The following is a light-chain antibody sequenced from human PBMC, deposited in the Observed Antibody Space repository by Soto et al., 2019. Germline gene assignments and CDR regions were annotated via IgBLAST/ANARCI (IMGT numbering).Light chain of an antibody. J-gene: IGLJ1*01. CDR1: SSDIGGYNY. V-gene: IGLV2-14*01. CDR2: EVT. CDR3: SSYTSQSTLYV. Sequence: QSALTQPASVSGSPGPSITVSCTGTSSDIGGYNYVSWYQQHPGKAPKLMVYEVTNRPPGVSDRCSGSKSCNKASLTISGLRHDDEGYDYYSSYTSQSTLYVFGTGTKVTVL.